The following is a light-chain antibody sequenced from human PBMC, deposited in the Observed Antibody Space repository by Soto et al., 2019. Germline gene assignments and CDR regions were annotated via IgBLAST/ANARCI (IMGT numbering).Light chain of an antibody. J-gene: IGKJ4*01. CDR3: QQYNRAPLA. CDR2: AAS. CDR1: LPISNY. Sequence: DIQMTQSPATLSASVGDRVTITCRASLPISNYLAWYQQKPGQTPNLLIYAASTWQAGVPSGFSGSGSGTDFTLTISSLQPEEVSAYYCQQYNRAPLAFGGGTKVEIK. V-gene: IGKV1-27*01.